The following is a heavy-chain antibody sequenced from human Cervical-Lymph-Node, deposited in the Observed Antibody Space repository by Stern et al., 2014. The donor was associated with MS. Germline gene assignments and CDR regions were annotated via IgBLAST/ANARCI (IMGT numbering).Heavy chain of an antibody. Sequence: QVQLVQSGAEVKTPGSSVKVSCKASGGTISNYIIGWVRQAPGQGLEWMGGIIPMFGIANYAEKFQDRVTMTADESTSTAYMDLSSLRSEDTAVYYCARATSDYIWGTYRFLDSWGQGTLVIVSS. CDR3: ARATSDYIWGTYRFLDS. D-gene: IGHD3-16*02. CDR1: GGTISNYI. CDR2: IIPMFGIA. J-gene: IGHJ4*02. V-gene: IGHV1-69*01.